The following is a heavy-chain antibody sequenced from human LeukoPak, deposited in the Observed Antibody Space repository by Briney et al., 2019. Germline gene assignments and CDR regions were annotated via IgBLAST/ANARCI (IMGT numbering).Heavy chain of an antibody. Sequence: PSETLSLTCAVYGGSFSGYNWSWIRQPPGKGLEWIGQINHSGSTNYNPSLKSRVTISVDTSKNQFSLKLSSVTAADTAVYYCARGRFAGYYDSSGYLLDYWGQGTLVTVSS. D-gene: IGHD3-22*01. CDR1: GGSFSGYN. CDR2: INHSGST. J-gene: IGHJ4*02. V-gene: IGHV4-34*01. CDR3: ARGRFAGYYDSSGYLLDY.